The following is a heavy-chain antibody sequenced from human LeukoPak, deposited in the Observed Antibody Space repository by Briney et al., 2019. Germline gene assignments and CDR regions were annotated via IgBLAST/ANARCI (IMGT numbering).Heavy chain of an antibody. D-gene: IGHD5-12*01. Sequence: GGSLRLSCAVSGVTFRSYGMHWVRQAPGKGLESVTLISSDGNDKLYGDSVRGRFTISRDDSKSTLYLQMNSLRAEDTAVYYCTTKVTRGNSGDDYDDWGQGTLLTVSS. CDR1: GVTFRSYG. J-gene: IGHJ4*02. V-gene: IGHV3-30*03. CDR2: ISSDGNDK. CDR3: TTKVTRGNSGDDYDD.